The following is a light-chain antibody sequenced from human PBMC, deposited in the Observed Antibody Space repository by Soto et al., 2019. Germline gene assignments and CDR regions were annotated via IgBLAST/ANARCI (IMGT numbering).Light chain of an antibody. CDR3: SSYAGSNNFVV. CDR1: SSDIGGYNY. J-gene: IGLJ2*01. V-gene: IGLV2-8*01. CDR2: EVT. Sequence: QSVLTQPPSASGSPGQSVTISCTGTSSDIGGYNYVSWYQQHPGKAPKLMIYEVTKRPSGVPDRFSGSKSGNMASLTVSGLQAEDDADYYCSSYAGSNNFVVFGGGTKVTVL.